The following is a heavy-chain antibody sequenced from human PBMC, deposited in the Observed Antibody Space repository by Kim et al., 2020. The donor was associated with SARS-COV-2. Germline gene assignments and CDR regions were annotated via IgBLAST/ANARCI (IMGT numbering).Heavy chain of an antibody. CDR1: DGSISSHY. D-gene: IGHD6-13*01. CDR3: AKHRGSSDWYFDL. V-gene: IGHV4-59*11. J-gene: IGHJ2*01. CDR2: IDYTGST. Sequence: SETLSLTCTVSDGSISSHYWSWIRQPPGKGLEWIGYIDYTGSTNYNPSLKSRVTISIDTSNNEFSLKLRSVTAADTAVYYCAKHRGSSDWYFDLWGRGTLVTVLS.